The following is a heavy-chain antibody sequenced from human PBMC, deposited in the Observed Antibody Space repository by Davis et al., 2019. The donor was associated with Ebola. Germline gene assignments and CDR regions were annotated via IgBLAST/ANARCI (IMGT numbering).Heavy chain of an antibody. CDR3: AKSTMIVGDWDFDY. CDR1: GFTFSTYV. Sequence: GGSLRLSCAASGFTFSTYVMHWIRQAPGKGLEWVSALDSSGYTTDYADSVKDRFTISRDTSKNTLDLQMNSLRADDTAVYYCAKSTMIVGDWDFDYWGQGTLVTVSS. V-gene: IGHV3-23*01. D-gene: IGHD3-22*01. CDR2: LDSSGYTT. J-gene: IGHJ4*02.